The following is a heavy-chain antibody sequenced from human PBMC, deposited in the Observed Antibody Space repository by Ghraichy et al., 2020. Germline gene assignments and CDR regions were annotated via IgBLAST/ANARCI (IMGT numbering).Heavy chain of an antibody. CDR2: INHSGNT. V-gene: IGHV4-34*01. CDR1: GGSFSGFY. J-gene: IGHJ4*02. Sequence: SETLSLTCTVYGGSFSGFYWSWIRQPPEKGLEWIGEINHSGNTNYNPFFKSRVTTSVDTSKNQFSLELKSVTAADTAVYYCARRRAGSYTVGWHFFDYWGQGTLVAVSS. D-gene: IGHD3-10*01. CDR3: ARRRAGSYTVGWHFFDY.